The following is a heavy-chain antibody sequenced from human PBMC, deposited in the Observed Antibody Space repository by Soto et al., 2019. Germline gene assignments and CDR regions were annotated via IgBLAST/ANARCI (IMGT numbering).Heavy chain of an antibody. D-gene: IGHD3-10*01. CDR2: ISYDGSNK. CDR1: GFTFSSYA. V-gene: IGHV3-30-3*01. CDR3: ARSKISEFGATSRLDY. Sequence: GSLRLSCAASGFTFSSYAMHWVRQAPGKGLEWVAVISYDGSNKYYADSVKGRFTISRDNSKNTLYLQMNSLRAEDTAVYYCARSKISEFGATSRLDYWGQGTLVTVSS. J-gene: IGHJ4*02.